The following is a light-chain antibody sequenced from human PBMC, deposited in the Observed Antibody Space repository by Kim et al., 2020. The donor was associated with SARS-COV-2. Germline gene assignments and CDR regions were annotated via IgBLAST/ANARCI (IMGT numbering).Light chain of an antibody. V-gene: IGLV3-21*04. Sequence: YELTQPPSVSVAPGKTARITCGGKNIGSKSVHWYQQKPGQAPVLVIYYDSDRPSGIPERFSGSNSGNTATLTISRVEAGDEADYYCQVWDSNSDQYVFGTGTKVTVL. CDR3: QVWDSNSDQYV. CDR2: YDS. CDR1: NIGSKS. J-gene: IGLJ1*01.